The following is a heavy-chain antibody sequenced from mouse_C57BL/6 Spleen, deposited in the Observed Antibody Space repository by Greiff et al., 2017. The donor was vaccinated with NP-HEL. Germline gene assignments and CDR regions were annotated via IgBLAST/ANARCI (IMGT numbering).Heavy chain of an antibody. Sequence: QVQLQQSGAELAKPGASVKLSCKASGYTFTSYWMHWVKQRPGQGLEWIGYINPSSGYTQYNQKFKDKATLTADKSSSTAYMQLISLTYEDSAVYYCVLGYYRYAMDYWGQGTSVTVSS. V-gene: IGHV1-7*01. J-gene: IGHJ4*01. CDR3: VLGYYRYAMDY. D-gene: IGHD2-3*01. CDR1: GYTFTSYW. CDR2: INPSSGYT.